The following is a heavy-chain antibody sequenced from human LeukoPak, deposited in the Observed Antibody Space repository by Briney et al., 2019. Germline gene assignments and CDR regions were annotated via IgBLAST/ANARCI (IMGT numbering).Heavy chain of an antibody. D-gene: IGHD3-22*01. CDR1: GYTFTSYG. CDR2: ISAYNGNT. V-gene: IGHV1-18*01. CDR3: ASHRGYFYDSSGYYYESGNY. J-gene: IGHJ4*02. Sequence: PGASVKVSCKASGYTFTSYGISWVRQAPRQGLEWMGWISAYNGNTNYAQKLQGRVTMTTDTPTSTAYMELRSLRSDDKAVYYCASHRGYFYDSSGYYYESGNYWGQGTLVTVSS.